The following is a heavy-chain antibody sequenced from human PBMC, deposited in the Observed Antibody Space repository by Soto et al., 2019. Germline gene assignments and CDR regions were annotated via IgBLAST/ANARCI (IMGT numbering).Heavy chain of an antibody. CDR1: GGSISSSNW. Sequence: SETLSLTCAVSGGSISSSNWWSWVRQPPGKGLEWIGEIYHSGSTNYNPSLKSRVTISVDKSKNQFSLKLSSVTAADTAVYYCARGYSSSWYWFDPWGRGTLVTVSS. D-gene: IGHD6-13*01. CDR3: ARGYSSSWYWFDP. CDR2: IYHSGST. V-gene: IGHV4-4*02. J-gene: IGHJ5*02.